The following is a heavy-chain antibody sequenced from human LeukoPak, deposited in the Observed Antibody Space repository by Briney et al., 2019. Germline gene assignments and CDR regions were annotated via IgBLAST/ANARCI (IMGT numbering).Heavy chain of an antibody. CDR1: GFTFSSYA. J-gene: IGHJ4*02. Sequence: PGGSLRLSCAASGFTFSSYAMSWVRQAPGKGLGWVSAISGSGGSTYYADSAKGRFTISRDNSKNTLYLQMNSLRAEDTAVYYCAKDDLYGLLGDYWGQGTLVTVSS. V-gene: IGHV3-23*01. CDR2: ISGSGGST. CDR3: AKDDLYGLLGDY. D-gene: IGHD2-15*01.